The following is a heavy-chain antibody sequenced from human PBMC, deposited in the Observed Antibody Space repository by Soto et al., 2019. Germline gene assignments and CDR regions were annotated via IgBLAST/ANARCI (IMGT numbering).Heavy chain of an antibody. CDR3: ARVRRLVGYFYYYMDV. CDR2: IGAYTGDT. V-gene: IGHV1-18*01. CDR1: GYNFTNYG. Sequence: QVQLLQSGAEVKKPGASVKVSCKASGYNFTNYGITWVRQAPGQGLEWMGWIGAYTGDTHYTERLQGRVTMTTDTSASTAYMELRGLRSDDTAVYCCARVRRLVGYFYYYMDVWGKGTTVTVSS. J-gene: IGHJ6*03. D-gene: IGHD6-6*01.